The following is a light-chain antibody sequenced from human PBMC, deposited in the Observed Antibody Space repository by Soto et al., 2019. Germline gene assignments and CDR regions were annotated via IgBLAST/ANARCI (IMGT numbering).Light chain of an antibody. CDR1: SSDVGGYNY. J-gene: IGLJ1*01. V-gene: IGLV2-8*01. CDR3: SSYAGSNNYV. Sequence: LTQPPSASGSPGQSVTISCTGTSSDVGGYNYVSWYQQHPGKAPKLMIYEVSKWPSGVPDRFSGSKSGNTASLTVSGLQAEDEADYYCSSYAGSNNYVFGTGTRSPS. CDR2: EVS.